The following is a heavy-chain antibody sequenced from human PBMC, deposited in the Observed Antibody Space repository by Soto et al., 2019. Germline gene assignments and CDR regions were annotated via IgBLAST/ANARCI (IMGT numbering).Heavy chain of an antibody. CDR3: ARAPITGNYYYYGMDV. CDR1: GGSISSSNW. V-gene: IGHV4-4*02. J-gene: IGHJ6*02. D-gene: IGHD1-20*01. CDR2: IYHSGST. Sequence: PSETLSLTCAVSGGSISSSNWLRLFRHPPGKVLEWIGEIYHSGSTNYNPSLKSRVTISVDKSKNQFSLKLSSVTAADTAVYYCARAPITGNYYYYGMDVWGQGTTVTVSS.